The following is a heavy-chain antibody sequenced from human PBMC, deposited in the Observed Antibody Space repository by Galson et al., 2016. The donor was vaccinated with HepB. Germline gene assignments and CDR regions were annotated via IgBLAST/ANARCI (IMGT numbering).Heavy chain of an antibody. CDR2: IKQDGNEK. D-gene: IGHD3-10*01. CDR1: GFTFSNYW. J-gene: IGHJ4*02. V-gene: IGHV3-7*03. CDR3: ARKGGIYSPWGY. Sequence: PRLSCAASGFTFSNYWMSWVRQAPGKGLEWVANIKQDGNEKYYVDSVKGRFTISRDNAKNSMYLQMNSLRAEDTAVYYCARKGGIYSPWGYWGQGTLVTVSS.